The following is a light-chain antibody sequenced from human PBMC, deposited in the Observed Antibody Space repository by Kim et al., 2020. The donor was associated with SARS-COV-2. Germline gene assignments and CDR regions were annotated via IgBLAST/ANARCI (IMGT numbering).Light chain of an antibody. CDR1: SSNIGSNS. J-gene: IGLJ3*02. Sequence: GRRVTISCSGSSSNIGSNSVSWYQQLPGTAPKLLIYSTYQRPSGVPDRFSGSKSGTSASLAISGLQSGDEADYFCAAWDDSLNGPVFGGGTQLTVL. CDR3: AAWDDSLNGPV. V-gene: IGLV1-44*01. CDR2: STY.